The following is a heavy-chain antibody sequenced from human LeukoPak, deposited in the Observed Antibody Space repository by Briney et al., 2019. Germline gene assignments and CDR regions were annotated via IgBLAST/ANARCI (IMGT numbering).Heavy chain of an antibody. D-gene: IGHD3-22*01. J-gene: IGHJ4*02. V-gene: IGHV4-59*01. CDR3: AGTPHSSGYYHPDY. Sequence: SETLSLTCTVSGGSISSYYWSWIRQPPGKGLEWIGYIYYSGSTNYNPSLKSRVTISVDTSKNQFSLKLSSVTAADTAVYYCAGTPHSSGYYHPDYWGQGTLVTVSS. CDR1: GGSISSYY. CDR2: IYYSGST.